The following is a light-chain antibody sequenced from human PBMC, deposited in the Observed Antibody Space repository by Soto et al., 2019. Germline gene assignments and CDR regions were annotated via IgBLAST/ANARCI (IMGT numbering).Light chain of an antibody. CDR1: RSDFGVINY. J-gene: IGLJ2*01. Sequence: QSVLTQPASVSGPPGKSFTIPGPEPRSDFGVINYVSWYQHNPGKAPKLMIYDVSNRPSGVSNRFSGSKSGNTASLTVSGLQAEDEADYYCSSYTSSSTLVFGGGTKLTVL. CDR2: DVS. CDR3: SSYTSSSTLV. V-gene: IGLV2-14*03.